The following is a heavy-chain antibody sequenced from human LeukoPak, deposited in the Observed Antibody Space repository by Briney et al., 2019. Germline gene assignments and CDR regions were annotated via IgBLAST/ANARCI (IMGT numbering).Heavy chain of an antibody. CDR1: GFTFSSYD. V-gene: IGHV3-30-3*01. J-gene: IGHJ4*02. CDR2: ISYDGSNK. CDR3: ARDHDAAGNFDY. Sequence: GGSLRLSCAASGFTFSSYDMHWVRQAPGKGLEWVAVISYDGSNKYYADSVKGRFTISRDNSKNTLYLQMNSLRAEDTAVYYCARDHDAAGNFDYWGQGTLVTVSS. D-gene: IGHD6-19*01.